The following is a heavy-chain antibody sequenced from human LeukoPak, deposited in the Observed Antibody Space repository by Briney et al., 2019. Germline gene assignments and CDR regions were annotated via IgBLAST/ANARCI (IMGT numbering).Heavy chain of an antibody. J-gene: IGHJ6*02. D-gene: IGHD3-22*01. Sequence: PGGSLRLSCAASGFTVSSNYMSWVRQAPGKGLEWVSVIYSGGSTYYADSVKGRFTISRDNSKNTLYLQMNGLRAEDTAVYYCARDHYDSSGYYHYGMDVWGQGTTVTVSS. CDR3: ARDHYDSSGYYHYGMDV. CDR2: IYSGGST. V-gene: IGHV3-66*01. CDR1: GFTVSSNY.